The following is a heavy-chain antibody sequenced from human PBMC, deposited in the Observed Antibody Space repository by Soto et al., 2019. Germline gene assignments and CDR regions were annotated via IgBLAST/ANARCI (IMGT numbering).Heavy chain of an antibody. J-gene: IGHJ4*02. V-gene: IGHV3-23*01. Sequence: GGSLRLSCAASGFTFSKCAMSWVRQAPGKGLEWVSIISGDGKSIYYAESVKGRFTVSRDNSKNTLNLQMSSLRGDDTAVYYCVKAVGPTAPSSRIFDYWGQGTLVTVS. CDR1: GFTFSKCA. CDR2: ISGDGKSI. CDR3: VKAVGPTAPSSRIFDY. D-gene: IGHD1-26*01.